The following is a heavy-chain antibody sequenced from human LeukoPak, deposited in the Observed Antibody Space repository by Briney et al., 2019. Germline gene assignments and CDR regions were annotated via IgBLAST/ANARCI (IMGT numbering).Heavy chain of an antibody. Sequence: XXASGXTFSSYSMNWVRQAPGKGLEWVSSISSSSSYIYYADSVKGRFTISRDNAKNSLYLQMNSLRAEDTAVYYCARARYDIYAFDIWGQGTMVTVPS. J-gene: IGHJ3*02. CDR1: GXTFSSYS. CDR3: ARARYDIYAFDI. CDR2: ISSSSSYI. D-gene: IGHD3-22*01. V-gene: IGHV3-21*01.